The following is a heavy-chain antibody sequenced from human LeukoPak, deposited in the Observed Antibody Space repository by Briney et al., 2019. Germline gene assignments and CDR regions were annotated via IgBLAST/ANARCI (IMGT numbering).Heavy chain of an antibody. CDR3: ARFGPGERPFGY. Sequence: VASVKVSCKASGYIFTGYYIHWVRQAPGQGLEWMGRINPNSGGTNYAQKFQGRVTMTRDTSISTAYMELSRLRSDDTAVYYCARFGPGERPFGYWGQGTLVTVSS. CDR1: GYIFTGYY. J-gene: IGHJ4*02. CDR2: INPNSGGT. V-gene: IGHV1-2*06. D-gene: IGHD1-1*01.